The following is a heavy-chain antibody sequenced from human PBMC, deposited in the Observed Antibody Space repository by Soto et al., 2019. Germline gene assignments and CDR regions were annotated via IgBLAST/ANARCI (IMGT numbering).Heavy chain of an antibody. Sequence: ASVKVSCKASGYTFTGYGISWVRQAPGQGLEWMGWISAYNSNTNYAQKLQGRVTMTTDTSTSTAYMELRSLRSDDTAVYYCARVYRVAVAGAAFYIWGQGSMVTVSS. CDR2: ISAYNSNT. J-gene: IGHJ3*02. CDR3: ARVYRVAVAGAAFYI. CDR1: GYTFTGYG. D-gene: IGHD6-19*01. V-gene: IGHV1-18*04.